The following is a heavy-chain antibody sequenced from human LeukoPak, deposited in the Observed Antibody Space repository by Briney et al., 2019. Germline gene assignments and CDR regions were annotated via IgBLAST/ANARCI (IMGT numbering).Heavy chain of an antibody. J-gene: IGHJ5*01. D-gene: IGHD3-10*01. CDR1: GFTFSSYW. CDR2: IKSDGST. CDR3: TRAITYFYGSVTYDWFDS. V-gene: IGHV3-74*01. Sequence: GVSLRLSCAASGFTFSSYWMHWVRQTPGKGLMWVVRIKSDGSTIYADSVQGRFTISRDNAKNMVYLQMNSLRDDDTAIYYCTRAITYFYGSVTYDWFDSWGQGTRVTVSS.